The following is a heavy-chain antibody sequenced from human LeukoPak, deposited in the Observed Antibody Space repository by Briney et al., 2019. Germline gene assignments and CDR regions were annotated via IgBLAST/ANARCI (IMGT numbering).Heavy chain of an antibody. CDR3: ARALGAARIDY. Sequence: TGGSLRLSCAASGFTVSSNYMSWVRQAPGKGLEWVSVIYSGGSTYYADSVKGRFTISRDNSKNTLYLQMNSLRAEDTAVYYCARALGAARIDYWGQGTLVTVSS. CDR2: IYSGGST. V-gene: IGHV3-53*01. D-gene: IGHD6-6*01. CDR1: GFTVSSNY. J-gene: IGHJ4*02.